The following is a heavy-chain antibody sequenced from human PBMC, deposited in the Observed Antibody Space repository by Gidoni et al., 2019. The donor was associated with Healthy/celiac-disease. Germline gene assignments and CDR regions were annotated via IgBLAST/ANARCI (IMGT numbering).Heavy chain of an antibody. CDR2: ISGSGGST. V-gene: IGHV3-23*01. J-gene: IGHJ4*02. CDR1: GFTFSSYA. Sequence: EVQLLESGGGLVQPGGSLRLSCAASGFTFSSYAMSWVRQAPGKGLEWVSAISGSGGSTYYADSVKGRFTISRDNSKNTLYLQMNSLRAEETAVYYCAKDVYSSRCFDYWGQGTLVTVSS. CDR3: AKDVYSSRCFDY. D-gene: IGHD6-13*01.